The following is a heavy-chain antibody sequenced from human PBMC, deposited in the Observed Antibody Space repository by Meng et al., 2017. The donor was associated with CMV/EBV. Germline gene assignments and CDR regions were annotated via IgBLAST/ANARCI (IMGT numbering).Heavy chain of an antibody. J-gene: IGHJ4*02. CDR1: GFTFSSYA. D-gene: IGHD5-24*01. CDR3: AKVLAGDGTLDY. Sequence: EVAVLESGGGLVPPGGSLRLAWSASGFTFSSYAMSWVRQAPGKGLEWVSAISGSGGSTYYADSVKGRFTISRDNSKNTLYLQMNSLRAEDTAVYYCAKVLAGDGTLDYWGQGTLVTVSS. V-gene: IGHV3-23*01. CDR2: ISGSGGST.